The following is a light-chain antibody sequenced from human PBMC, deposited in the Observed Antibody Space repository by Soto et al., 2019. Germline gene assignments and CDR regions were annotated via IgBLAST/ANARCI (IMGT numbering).Light chain of an antibody. J-gene: IGKJ4*01. CDR3: QQYNKWPPLT. Sequence: ETVMTQSPPTLSLSPGERATLSCRASQSVSGNLAWYQQKPGQSPRLLIYASSIRATGIPARFSGSGSGTDFTLTITSLQSEDSAVYCCQQYNKWPPLTFGGGTKVEIK. CDR1: QSVSGN. CDR2: ASS. V-gene: IGKV3-15*01.